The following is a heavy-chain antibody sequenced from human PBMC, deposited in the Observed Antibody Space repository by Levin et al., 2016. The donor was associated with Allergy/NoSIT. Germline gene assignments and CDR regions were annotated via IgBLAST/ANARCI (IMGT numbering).Heavy chain of an antibody. V-gene: IGHV4-4*02. CDR1: GGSIGSVYW. CDR2: ISHSGTT. CDR3: TTYSGTYPDPADY. Sequence: SETLSLTCAVSGGSIGSVYWCSWVRQPPGKGLEWIGEISHSGTTNYNPSLNSRVTISVDQSKDQFSLMLTSVTAADTAVYYCTTYSGTYPDPADYWGQGTLVTVSS. D-gene: IGHD1-26*01. J-gene: IGHJ4*02.